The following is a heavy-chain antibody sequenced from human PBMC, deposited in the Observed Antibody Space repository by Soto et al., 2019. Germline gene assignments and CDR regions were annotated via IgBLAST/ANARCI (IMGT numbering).Heavy chain of an antibody. CDR1: VFTFSSYA. CDR3: AKDQRIAGDY. D-gene: IGHD6-13*01. CDR2: ISGSGGST. V-gene: IGHV3-23*01. J-gene: IGHJ4*02. Sequence: PGWSLCLSCAPSVFTFSSYAMRWVRQAPGKGLEWVSAISGSGGSTYYADSGKGRFTISRDNSKNTLYLQMNSLRAEDTAVYYCAKDQRIAGDYWGQGTLVTVSS.